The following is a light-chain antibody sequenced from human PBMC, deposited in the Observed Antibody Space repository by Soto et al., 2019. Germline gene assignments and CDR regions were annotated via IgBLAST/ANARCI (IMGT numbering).Light chain of an antibody. J-gene: IGKJ2*01. CDR1: QSIGYS. Sequence: EIVLTQSPATLSSSAGEGATLSCRASQSIGYSLAWYQQKPGLAPRLLIFGASTMITGIPARFSGSGSGTEFTLTISSLQSDDYAVSYCQQYNNWPAYSFGQGTKLEIK. CDR3: QQYNNWPAYS. CDR2: GAS. V-gene: IGKV3-15*01.